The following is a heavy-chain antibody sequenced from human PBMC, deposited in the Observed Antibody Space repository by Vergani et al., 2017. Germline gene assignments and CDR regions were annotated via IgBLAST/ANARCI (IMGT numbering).Heavy chain of an antibody. CDR2: IVVGSGNT. D-gene: IGHD1-26*01. V-gene: IGHV1-58*01. Sequence: HMQLVQSGPEVKKPGTSVKVSCKTSGFTFTSSAVQWVRQARGQRLEWIGRIVVGSGNTNYAKKFQERVTITRDMSTTPAYMELSSLRSEDTAVYSGARVCSGSSEGGDYWGQGTLVTVSS. CDR3: ARVCSGSSEGGDY. CDR1: GFTFTSSA. J-gene: IGHJ4*02.